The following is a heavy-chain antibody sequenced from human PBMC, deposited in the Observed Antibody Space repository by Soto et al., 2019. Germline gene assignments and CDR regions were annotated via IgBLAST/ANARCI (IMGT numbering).Heavy chain of an antibody. CDR2: ISGSGGST. J-gene: IGHJ4*02. V-gene: IGHV3-23*01. CDR1: GFTFSSYA. Sequence: GSLRLSCAASGFTFSSYAMSWVRQAPGKGLEWVSAISGSGGSTYYADSVKGRFTISRDNSKNTLYLQMNSLRAEDTAVYYCAKICSGGSCYRAFDYWGQGTLVTVSS. CDR3: AKICSGGSCYRAFDY. D-gene: IGHD2-15*01.